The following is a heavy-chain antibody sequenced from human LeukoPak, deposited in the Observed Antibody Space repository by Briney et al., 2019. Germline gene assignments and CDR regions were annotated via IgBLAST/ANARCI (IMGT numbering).Heavy chain of an antibody. CDR3: ARIGRTTVTRIDY. Sequence: PSETLSLTCAVYGGSLSGYYWSWIRQHPGKGLEWIGEINHSGSTNYNPSLKSRVTISVDTSKNQFSLKLSSVTAADTAVYYCARIGRTTVTRIDYWGQGTPVTVSS. V-gene: IGHV4-34*01. J-gene: IGHJ4*02. CDR2: INHSGST. CDR1: GGSLSGYY. D-gene: IGHD4-17*01.